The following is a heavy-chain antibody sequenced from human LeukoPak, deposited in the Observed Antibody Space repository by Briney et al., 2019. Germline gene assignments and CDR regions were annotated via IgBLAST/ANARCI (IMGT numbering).Heavy chain of an antibody. CDR2: IRSKTYGETT. CDR3: TRDSPAYAAFDI. CDR1: GFIFGDYA. D-gene: IGHD2-21*01. V-gene: IGHV3-49*03. J-gene: IGHJ3*02. Sequence: PGGSLRLSCTASGFIFGDYAMSWFRQAPGKGLEWVGFIRSKTYGETTEYAASVKGRFTISRDASSSVAYLQMNSLKTEDTAVYYCTRDSPAYAAFDIWGQGTMVTVSS.